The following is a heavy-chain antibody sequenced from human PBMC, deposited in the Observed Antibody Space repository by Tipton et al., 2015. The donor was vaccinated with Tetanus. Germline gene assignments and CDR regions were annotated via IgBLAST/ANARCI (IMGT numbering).Heavy chain of an antibody. V-gene: IGHV3-74*01. CDR2: LNSEATIS. D-gene: IGHD5-12*01. J-gene: IGHJ4*02. CDR3: TRAPERWLRVFPFDD. CDR1: GFTFSSYA. Sequence: SLRLSCAASGFTFSSYAMNWVRQAPGKGLVWVSRLNSEATISNYADSVKGRFTISRDNAKSTLYLHMNSLKVEDSGLYYCTRAPERWLRVFPFDDWGLGTLVTVSS.